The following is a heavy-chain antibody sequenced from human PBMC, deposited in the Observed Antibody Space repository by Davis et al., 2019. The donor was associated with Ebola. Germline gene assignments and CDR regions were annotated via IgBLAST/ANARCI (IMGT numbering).Heavy chain of an antibody. CDR1: GFTFSSYS. V-gene: IGHV3-21*04. Sequence: GESLKISCAASGFTFSSYSMNWVRQAPGKGLEWVSSISSSSSYIYYADSVKGRFTISRDNSKNTLYLQMNSLRAEDTAVYYCAKDWRGYSYGTPSSMDVWGQGTTVTVSS. CDR2: ISSSSSYI. D-gene: IGHD5-18*01. CDR3: AKDWRGYSYGTPSSMDV. J-gene: IGHJ6*02.